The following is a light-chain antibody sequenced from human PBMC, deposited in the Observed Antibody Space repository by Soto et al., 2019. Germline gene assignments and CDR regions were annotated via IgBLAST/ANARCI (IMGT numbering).Light chain of an antibody. Sequence: SAQSQRFLSTSAVYTVPITCRASQGISSYLAWYQQNPGKAPKLLMYASSTLQTGVPSRVSGGGSGADFSLTIISLQPEDFATYYYRQLNSHPITFGQGTRLEI. CDR3: RQLNSHPIT. J-gene: IGKJ5*01. CDR2: ASS. V-gene: IGKV1-9*01. CDR1: QGISSY.